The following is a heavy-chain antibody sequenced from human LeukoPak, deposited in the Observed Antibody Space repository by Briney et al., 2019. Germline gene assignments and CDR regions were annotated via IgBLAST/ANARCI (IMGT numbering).Heavy chain of an antibody. V-gene: IGHV3-20*04. J-gene: IGHJ6*03. D-gene: IGHD5-18*01. CDR3: ARVVPDTARPYYYYYYMDV. Sequence: GGSLRLSCAASGFTFSSYWMSWVRQAPGKGLEWVSGINWNGGSTGYADSVKGRFTISRDNAKNSLYLQMNSLRAEDTALYYCARVVPDTARPYYYYYYMDVWGKGTTVTVSS. CDR2: INWNGGST. CDR1: GFTFSSYW.